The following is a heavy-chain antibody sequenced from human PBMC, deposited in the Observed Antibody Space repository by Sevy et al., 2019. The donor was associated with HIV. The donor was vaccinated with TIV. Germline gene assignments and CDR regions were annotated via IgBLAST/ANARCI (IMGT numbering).Heavy chain of an antibody. J-gene: IGHJ5*02. CDR1: GFTFSSHW. CDR3: SRDVGYCSGGNCYEGGWFDP. CDR2: INTDGRST. V-gene: IGHV3-74*01. Sequence: GGSLRLSCTASGFTFSSHWMHWVRQAPGKGLVWVSRINTDGRSTDYADSVKARFKISRDNAKNTLYLQMNSLTVEDTALYYCSRDVGYCSGGNCYEGGWFDPWGQGTLVTVSS. D-gene: IGHD2-15*01.